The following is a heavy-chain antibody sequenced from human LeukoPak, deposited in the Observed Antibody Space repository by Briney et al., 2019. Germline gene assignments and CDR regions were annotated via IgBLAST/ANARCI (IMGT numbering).Heavy chain of an antibody. CDR3: ARGSIAVAGTSFNYYYYGMDV. D-gene: IGHD6-19*01. CDR1: GGSFSGYY. CDR2: INHSGST. J-gene: IGHJ6*02. V-gene: IGHV4-34*01. Sequence: SGTLSLTCAVYGGSFSGYYWSWIRQPPGKGLEWIGEINHSGSTNYNPSLKSRVTISVDTSKNQFSLKLSSVTAADTAVYYCARGSIAVAGTSFNYYYYGMDVWGQGTTVTVSS.